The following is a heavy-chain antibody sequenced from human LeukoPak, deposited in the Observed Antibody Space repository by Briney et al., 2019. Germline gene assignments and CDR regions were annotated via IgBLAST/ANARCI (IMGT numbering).Heavy chain of an antibody. V-gene: IGHV4-61*02. J-gene: IGHJ4*02. D-gene: IGHD2-21*01. CDR3: ARGSIPDY. CDR1: GGSISRGGYH. Sequence: PSQTLSLTCTVSGGSISRGGYHWSWIRQPAGKGLEWIGRFYTSGTPIYNPSLKSRVTILVDTSRNQFSLKLSSVTAADTAIYYCARGSIPDYWGQGILVTVSS. CDR2: FYTSGTP.